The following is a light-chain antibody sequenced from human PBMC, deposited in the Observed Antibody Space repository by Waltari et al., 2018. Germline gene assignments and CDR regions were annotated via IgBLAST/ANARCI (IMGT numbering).Light chain of an antibody. V-gene: IGKV1-39*01. CDR3: QQSYIPPFT. CDR1: QSIDRS. J-gene: IGKJ5*01. CDR2: ATS. Sequence: DIQMTQSPSSLSASVGDRVTIACRASQSIDRSLNWYNQKPGKAPKLLIDATSSLQSGVPSRFSGSGSGTHFTLTITSLQPEDFATYYCQQSYIPPFTFGQGTRLEIE.